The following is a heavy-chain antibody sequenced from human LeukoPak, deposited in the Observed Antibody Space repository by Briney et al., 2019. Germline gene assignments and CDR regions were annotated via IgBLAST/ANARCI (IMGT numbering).Heavy chain of an antibody. V-gene: IGHV3-23*01. CDR2: ISAGGGTP. D-gene: IGHD5-24*01. CDR1: GFTFSAYG. CDR3: ARDGYNYTSRDNDGFDM. Sequence: GGSLRLSCAASGFTFSAYGWSWVRQAPGKGLEWVSAISAGGGTPIYAESLKGQFTISSDNSQNTLYLQMNSLRGEDTALYYCARDGYNYTSRDNDGFDMWGQGTMVTVSP. J-gene: IGHJ3*02.